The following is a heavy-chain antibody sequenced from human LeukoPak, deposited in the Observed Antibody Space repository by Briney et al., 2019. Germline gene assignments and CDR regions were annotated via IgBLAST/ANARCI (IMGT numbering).Heavy chain of an antibody. J-gene: IGHJ5*02. CDR3: ARDPVGSNWFDP. CDR2: IYYSGST. V-gene: IGHV4-59*01. CDR1: GASISSGY. D-gene: IGHD3-10*01. Sequence: SETLSLTCTVSGASISSGYWSWIRQPPWKGLEWVGYIYYSGSTNYNPSLKSRVTISADMSKNQFSLRLSSVTAADTAVYYCARDPVGSNWFDPWGQGTLVTVSS.